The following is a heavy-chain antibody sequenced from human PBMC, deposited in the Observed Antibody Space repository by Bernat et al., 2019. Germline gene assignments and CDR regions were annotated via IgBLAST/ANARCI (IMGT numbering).Heavy chain of an antibody. D-gene: IGHD2-21*01. CDR2: INPSSGGT. Sequence: QVQLVQSGAEVKKPGASVKVSCKASGYTFTSYYMHWVRQAPGQGLEWMGWINPSSGGTNYAQKFQGWGTMTRDPSISTVYMEVSRLRSDDTAIYYCARSHPHVIPFRLDPWGQGTLVTVSS. CDR1: GYTFTSYY. V-gene: IGHV1-2*04. CDR3: ARSHPHVIPFRLDP. J-gene: IGHJ5*02.